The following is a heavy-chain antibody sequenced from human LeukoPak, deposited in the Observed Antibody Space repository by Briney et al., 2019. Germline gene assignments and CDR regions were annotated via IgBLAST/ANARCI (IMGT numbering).Heavy chain of an antibody. D-gene: IGHD6-13*01. CDR1: GGTFSSYA. CDR2: IVPIFVTT. CDR3: ARGRGERGSSWSLPAHGFDI. Sequence: SVKVSCKASGGTFSSYAINWVRQAPGQGLEWMGRIVPIFVTTNYVQKFQGRVTTTPDESPSTAYMELRSLRAVATAVYYCARGRGERGSSWSLPAHGFDIWGQGTMVTVSS. J-gene: IGHJ3*02. V-gene: IGHV1-69*13.